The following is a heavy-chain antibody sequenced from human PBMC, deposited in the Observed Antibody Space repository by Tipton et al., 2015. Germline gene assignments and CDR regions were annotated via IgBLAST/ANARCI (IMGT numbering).Heavy chain of an antibody. V-gene: IGHV3-7*03. CDR2: IKPDGSDT. D-gene: IGHD3-10*01. J-gene: IGHJ6*02. CDR1: GFTLSIFG. CDR3: ARDRRMGFGDRRRRAYYYSGMDV. Sequence: SLRLSCSASGFTLSIFGMDWVRQAPGKGLEWVAHIKPDGSDTYYVDSVKGRFTISRDNAKNSLYLQMNSLRAEDTAVYYCARDRRMGFGDRRRRAYYYSGMDVWGQGTTVTVSS.